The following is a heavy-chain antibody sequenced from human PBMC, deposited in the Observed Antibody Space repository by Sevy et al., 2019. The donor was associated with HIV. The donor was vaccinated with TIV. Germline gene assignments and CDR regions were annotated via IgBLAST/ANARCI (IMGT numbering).Heavy chain of an antibody. J-gene: IGHJ4*02. CDR2: IYYSGST. CDR1: GGSISSGDYY. V-gene: IGHV4-30-4*01. D-gene: IGHD2-15*01. Sequence: SETLSLTCTVSGGSISSGDYYWSWIRQPPGKGLEWIGYIYYSGSTYYNPSLKSRVTISVDTSRNQFSLKLSSVTAADTAVYYCARRGASVDFDYWGQGTLVTVSS. CDR3: ARRGASVDFDY.